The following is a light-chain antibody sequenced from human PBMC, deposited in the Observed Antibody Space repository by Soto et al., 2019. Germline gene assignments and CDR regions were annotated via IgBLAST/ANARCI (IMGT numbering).Light chain of an antibody. CDR3: SSYAGSSNV. CDR2: EVN. J-gene: IGLJ1*01. CDR1: SSDVGGYNY. V-gene: IGLV2-8*01. Sequence: QSVLTQPPSASGSPGQSVAXSCTGTSSDVGGYNYVSWYQQHPGKAPKLMIYEVNKRPSGVPDRFSGSKSGNTASLTVSGLQAEDEADYYCSSYAGSSNVFGTGTKVTVL.